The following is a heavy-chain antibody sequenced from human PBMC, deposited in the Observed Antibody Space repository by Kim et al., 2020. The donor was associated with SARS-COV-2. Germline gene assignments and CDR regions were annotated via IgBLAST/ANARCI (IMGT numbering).Heavy chain of an antibody. CDR3: AGAEDYTVTTY. V-gene: IGHV3-11*03. J-gene: IGHJ4*02. CDR2: ISSSSSYT. D-gene: IGHD4-17*01. Sequence: GGSLRLSCAASGFTFSDYYMSWIRQAPGKGLEWVSYISSSSSYTNYADSVKGRFTISRDNAKNSLYPQMNSLRAEDTAVYYCAGAEDYTVTTYWGQGTLVTVSS. CDR1: GFTFSDYY.